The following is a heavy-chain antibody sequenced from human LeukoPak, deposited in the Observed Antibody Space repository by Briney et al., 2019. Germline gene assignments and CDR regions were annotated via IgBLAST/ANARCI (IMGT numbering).Heavy chain of an antibody. CDR1: GFTFRSYA. V-gene: IGHV3-30-3*01. Sequence: GGSLRLSCAASGFTFRSYAMSWVRQAPGKGLEWVALISFDGSNKYYADSVKGRFTISRDNSTNTLYLQMNSLRADDTAVYYCARDPDYGGNGRPGFEYWGQGTLVTVSS. J-gene: IGHJ4*02. CDR3: ARDPDYGGNGRPGFEY. D-gene: IGHD4-23*01. CDR2: ISFDGSNK.